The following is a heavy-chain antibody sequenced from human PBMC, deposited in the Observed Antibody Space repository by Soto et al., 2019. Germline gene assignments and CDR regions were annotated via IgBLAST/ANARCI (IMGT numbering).Heavy chain of an antibody. CDR3: TTDTIMITFGGSSRTTPFDY. CDR1: GFTFSNAW. V-gene: IGHV3-15*01. D-gene: IGHD3-16*01. Sequence: LRLSCAASGFTFSNAWMSWVRQAPGKGLEWVGRIKSKTDGGTTDYAAPVKGRFTISRDDSKNTLYLQMNSLKTEDTAVYYCTTDTIMITFGGSSRTTPFDYWGQGTLVT. J-gene: IGHJ4*02. CDR2: IKSKTDGGTT.